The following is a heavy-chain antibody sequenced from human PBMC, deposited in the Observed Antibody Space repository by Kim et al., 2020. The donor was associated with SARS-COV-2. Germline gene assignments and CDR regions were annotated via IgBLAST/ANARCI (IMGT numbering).Heavy chain of an antibody. CDR2: ISSSSSYI. CDR3: ARVSRYYGSGSQATSYYYYYGMDV. CDR1: GFTFSSYS. Sequence: GGSLRLSCAASGFTFSSYSMNWVRQAPGKGLEWVSSISSSSSYIYYADSVKGRFTISRDNAKNSLYLQMNSLRAEDTAVYYCARVSRYYGSGSQATSYYYYYGMDVWGQGTTVTVSS. J-gene: IGHJ6*02. V-gene: IGHV3-21*01. D-gene: IGHD3-10*01.